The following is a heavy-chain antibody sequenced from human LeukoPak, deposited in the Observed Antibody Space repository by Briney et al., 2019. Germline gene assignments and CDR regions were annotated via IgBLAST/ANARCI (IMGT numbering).Heavy chain of an antibody. CDR1: GGSFSGYY. J-gene: IGHJ4*02. D-gene: IGHD6-19*01. V-gene: IGHV4-34*01. Sequence: SETLSLTCAVYGGSFSGYYWSWIRQPPGKGLEWIGEINHSGSTNYNPPLKSRVTISVDTSKNQFSLKLSSVTAADTAVYYCARLQWLVRFDYWGQGTLVTVSS. CDR3: ARLQWLVRFDY. CDR2: INHSGST.